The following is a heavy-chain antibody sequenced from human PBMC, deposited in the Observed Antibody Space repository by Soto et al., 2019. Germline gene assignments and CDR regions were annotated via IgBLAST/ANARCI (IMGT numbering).Heavy chain of an antibody. D-gene: IGHD6-19*01. Sequence: SVKVSCKASGGTFSSYAISWVRQAPGQGLEWMGGIIPIFGTANYAQKFQGRVTITADESTSTAYMELSSLRSEDTAVYYCASSSSGWYFFDYWGQGTLVTVSS. CDR1: GGTFSSYA. J-gene: IGHJ4*02. CDR2: IIPIFGTA. CDR3: ASSSSGWYFFDY. V-gene: IGHV1-69*13.